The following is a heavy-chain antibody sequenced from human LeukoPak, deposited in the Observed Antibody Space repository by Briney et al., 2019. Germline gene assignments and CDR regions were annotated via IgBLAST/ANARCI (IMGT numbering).Heavy chain of an antibody. CDR1: GFTFSSYA. V-gene: IGHV3-64*01. Sequence: GGSLRLSCAASGFTFSSYAMHWVRQAPGKGLEYVSAISSNGGSTYYANSVKGRFTISRDNSKNTLYLQMGSLRAEDMAVYYCAKGRFRPYYYYGMDVWGQGTTVTVSS. CDR2: ISSNGGST. J-gene: IGHJ6*02. CDR3: AKGRFRPYYYYGMDV. D-gene: IGHD2-15*01.